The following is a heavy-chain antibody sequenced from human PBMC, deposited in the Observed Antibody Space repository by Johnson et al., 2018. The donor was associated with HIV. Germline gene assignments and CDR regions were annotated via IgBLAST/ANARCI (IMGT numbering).Heavy chain of an antibody. Sequence: VQLVQSGGGVVQRGGSLILSCSSSGFRFHAYGLPWVLHAPRLVLEWVSFIFIGDITFHADSVKGRYIISRDNSKKTLYLQINRLRAEDTAVYYCARALEGDAFDIWGQGTMVNVS. CDR2: IFIGDIT. V-gene: IGHV3-66*01. CDR1: GFRFHAYG. CDR3: ARALEGDAFDI. D-gene: IGHD5-24*01. J-gene: IGHJ3*02.